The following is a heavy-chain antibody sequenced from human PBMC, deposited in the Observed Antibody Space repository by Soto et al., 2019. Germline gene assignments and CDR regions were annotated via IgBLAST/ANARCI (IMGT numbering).Heavy chain of an antibody. CDR1: GGTFSSSA. J-gene: IGHJ4*02. Sequence: QVQLVQSGAEVKKPGYSVKVSCKASGGTFSSSALSWVLQAPGQGLEWMGGIIPIFGTANYAQKFQGRVMITADESTGTAYMEVSRLSSEDTAVYYCARRDKNFWSGYQAFAYWGQGTLVTVSS. D-gene: IGHD3-3*01. V-gene: IGHV1-69*01. CDR2: IIPIFGTA. CDR3: ARRDKNFWSGYQAFAY.